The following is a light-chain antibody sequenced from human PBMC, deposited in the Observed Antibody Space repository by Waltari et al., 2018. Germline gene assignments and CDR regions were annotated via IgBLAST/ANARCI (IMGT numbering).Light chain of an antibody. CDR1: SSNIGAGHD. Sequence: QSVLTQPPSVSGAPGQRVTISCTGSSSNIGAGHDVHWYQQLPGRAPRLLTSNTINGPSGVPYRSSGSNPGTSASLVITGLQAEDEAEFYCQSYDDSLSGYVFGGGTKLTVL. CDR2: NTI. CDR3: QSYDDSLSGYV. V-gene: IGLV1-40*01. J-gene: IGLJ3*02.